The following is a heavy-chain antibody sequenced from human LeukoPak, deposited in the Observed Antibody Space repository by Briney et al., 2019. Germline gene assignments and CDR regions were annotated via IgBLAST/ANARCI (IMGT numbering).Heavy chain of an antibody. Sequence: GGSLRLSCAASGFTFDDYALHWVRQAPGKGLEWVSSISWNSGNVDYADSVKGRFTISRDNSKNTLYLQMNSLRAEDTAVYYCAKAKTDVDIVATYYFDYWGQGTLVTVSS. CDR2: ISWNSGNV. D-gene: IGHD5-12*01. J-gene: IGHJ4*02. CDR3: AKAKTDVDIVATYYFDY. CDR1: GFTFDDYA. V-gene: IGHV3-9*01.